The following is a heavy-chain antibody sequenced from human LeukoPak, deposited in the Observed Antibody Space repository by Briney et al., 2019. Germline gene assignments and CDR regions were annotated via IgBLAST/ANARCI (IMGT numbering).Heavy chain of an antibody. CDR2: FSSSGST. CDR3: ARDGSLGFEELFGAFDI. Sequence: PSETLSLTCNVSGGSVSSSNYHWSWIRQPPGKGLEWIGYFSSSGSTNYKASLKSRVSISADTSKNQFSLKLRSVTAADTAVYYCARDGSLGFEELFGAFDIWGQGTMVTVSS. V-gene: IGHV4-61*01. J-gene: IGHJ3*02. CDR1: GGSVSSSNYH. D-gene: IGHD3-10*01.